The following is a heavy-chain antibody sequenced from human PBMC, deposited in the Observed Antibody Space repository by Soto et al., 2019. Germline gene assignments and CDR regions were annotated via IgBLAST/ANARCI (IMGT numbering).Heavy chain of an antibody. J-gene: IGHJ4*02. CDR3: AKDATRTSGWYYFDY. CDR1: GFTFSILA. Sequence: GGSLRLSCAASGFTFSILAMGWVRQAPGKGLEWVSVVDYTGGTTYYTDSVKGRFIISRDNSKKILYLQMNSLRTEDTAIYYCAKDATRTSGWYYFDYWGRGALVTVSS. V-gene: IGHV3-23*01. D-gene: IGHD6-19*01. CDR2: VDYTGGTT.